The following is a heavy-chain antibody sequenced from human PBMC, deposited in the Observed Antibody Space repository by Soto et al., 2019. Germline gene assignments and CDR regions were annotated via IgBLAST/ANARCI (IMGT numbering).Heavy chain of an antibody. CDR1: GGTFSSYT. D-gene: IGHD3-10*01. V-gene: IGHV1-69*02. CDR3: ATTRNGSGTRYYYMDV. CDR2: IIPILGIA. Sequence: ASVKVSCKASGGTFSSYTISWVRQAPGQGLEWMGRIIPILGIANYAQKFQGRVTITADKSTSTAYMELSSLRSEDTAVYYCATTRNGSGTRYYYMDVWGKGTTVTVSS. J-gene: IGHJ6*03.